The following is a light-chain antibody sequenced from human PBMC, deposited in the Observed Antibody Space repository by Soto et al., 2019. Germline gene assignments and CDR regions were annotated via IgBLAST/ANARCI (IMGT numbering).Light chain of an antibody. Sequence: QSPLTQPASVSGSSGQSSTISYTGTSSDVGGYNYVSWYQQHPGKAPKLMIYDVSNRPSGVSNRFSGSKSGNTASLTISGLQAEDEADYYCSSYTSSSTLVVFGGGTKVTVL. CDR2: DVS. CDR1: SSDVGGYNY. J-gene: IGLJ2*01. CDR3: SSYTSSSTLVV. V-gene: IGLV2-14*01.